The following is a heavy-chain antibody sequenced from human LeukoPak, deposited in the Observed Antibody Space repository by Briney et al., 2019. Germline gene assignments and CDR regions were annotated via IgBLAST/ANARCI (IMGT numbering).Heavy chain of an antibody. CDR2: ISGSGGST. D-gene: IGHD3-3*01. J-gene: IGHJ6*02. Sequence: QAGGSLRLSCAASGFTFSSYAMSSVRQAPGKGLEWVSAISGSGGSTYYADSVKGRFTISRDNSKNTLYLQMNSLRAEDTAVYYCAKDYYDFWSGKYASYGMDVWGQGTTVTVSS. CDR3: AKDYYDFWSGKYASYGMDV. CDR1: GFTFSSYA. V-gene: IGHV3-23*01.